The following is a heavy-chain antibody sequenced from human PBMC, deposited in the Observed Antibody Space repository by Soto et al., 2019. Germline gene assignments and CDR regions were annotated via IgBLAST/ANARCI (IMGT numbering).Heavy chain of an antibody. CDR3: AREGLRSYYYGMDV. CDR2: ISIGSGII. D-gene: IGHD4-17*01. CDR1: EFTFSCYS. Sequence: GAALRLSCALSEFTFSCYSMNCVRQAPGKVLEWVSYISIGSGIIYYADSLNGRFTISRYNAKNLLYLEMNSLREENTAVYYCAREGLRSYYYGMDVWGQGTMATVSS. V-gene: IGHV3-48*02. J-gene: IGHJ6*02.